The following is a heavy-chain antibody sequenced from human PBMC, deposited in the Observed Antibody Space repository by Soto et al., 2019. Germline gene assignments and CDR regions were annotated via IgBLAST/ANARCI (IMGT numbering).Heavy chain of an antibody. CDR2: LYDVDGS. J-gene: IGHJ3*01. CDR1: GLTVSGKKY. Sequence: GGSLRLSCAASGLTVSGKKYVAWVRQAPGKGLEWVSALYDVDGSFYADSVKGRFTTSSDGSKTTVYLQMNGLRPDDTAVYYCATWHEREHAYDVWGQGTTVNVSS. CDR3: ATWHEREHAYDV. D-gene: IGHD1-1*01. V-gene: IGHV3-53*01.